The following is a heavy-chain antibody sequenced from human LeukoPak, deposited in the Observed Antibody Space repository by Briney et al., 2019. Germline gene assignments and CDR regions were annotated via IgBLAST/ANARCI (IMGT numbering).Heavy chain of an antibody. J-gene: IGHJ4*02. CDR1: GFTFSDSD. Sequence: QPGGSLRLSCAASGFTFSDSDIHWVRQASGKGLEWVGRITTKRSNYATAYTASVKGRFTISRHDSENTAYLQMNSLKTEDTALYCCTTYRSGHYWGQGTLVTVSS. CDR3: TTYRSGHY. CDR2: ITTKRSNYAT. V-gene: IGHV3-73*01. D-gene: IGHD6-19*01.